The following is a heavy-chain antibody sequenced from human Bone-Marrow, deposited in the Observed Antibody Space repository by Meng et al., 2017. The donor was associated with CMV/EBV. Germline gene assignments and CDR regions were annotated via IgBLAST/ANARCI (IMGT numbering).Heavy chain of an antibody. CDR3: ARVKGIAVVGFDY. V-gene: IGHV4-59*01. J-gene: IGHJ4*02. D-gene: IGHD6-19*01. CDR1: GGSFSGYY. Sequence: GSLRLSCAVYGGSFSGYYWSWIRQPPGKGLEWIGYIYYSGSTNYNPSLKSRVTISVDTSKNQFSLKLSSVTAADTAVYYCARVKGIAVVGFDYWGQGTLVTVSS. CDR2: IYYSGST.